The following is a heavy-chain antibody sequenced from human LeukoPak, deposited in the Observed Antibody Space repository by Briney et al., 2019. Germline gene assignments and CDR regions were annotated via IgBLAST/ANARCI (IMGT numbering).Heavy chain of an antibody. CDR3: ARAGTGGSEGLHCSSTSCYFDP. D-gene: IGHD2-2*01. V-gene: IGHV4-30-2*01. CDR1: GGSISSGGYS. CDR2: IYHSGST. Sequence: PSETLSLTCAVSGGSISSGGYSWSWIRQPPGKGLEWIGYIYHSGSTYYNPSLKSRVTISVDRSKNQFSLKLSSVTAADTAVYYCARAGTGGSEGLHCSSTSCYFDPWGQGTLVTVSS. J-gene: IGHJ5*02.